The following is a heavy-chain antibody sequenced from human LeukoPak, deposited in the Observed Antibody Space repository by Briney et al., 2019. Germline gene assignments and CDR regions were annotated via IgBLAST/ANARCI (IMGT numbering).Heavy chain of an antibody. J-gene: IGHJ4*02. D-gene: IGHD3-22*01. CDR1: GITLSNYG. CDR2: IGASGGGT. V-gene: IGHV3-23*01. Sequence: GGPLRLPCAVSGITLSNYGMRWLPQSPGKALEWVTGIGASGGGTNYADSENGRLTISRDNSKNTLYLQMNSLRAEDTAVYFCAKRGVVIRVILVGFHKEAYYFDSWGQGALVTVSS. CDR3: AKRGVVIRVILVGFHKEAYYFDS.